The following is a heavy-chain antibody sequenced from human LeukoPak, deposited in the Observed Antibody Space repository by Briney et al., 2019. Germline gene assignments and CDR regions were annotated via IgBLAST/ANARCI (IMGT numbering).Heavy chain of an antibody. J-gene: IGHJ6*02. CDR1: GYTFTSYY. Sequence: ASVNVSCKASGYTFTSYYMHWVRQAPGQGLEWMGIINPSGGSTSYAQKFQGRVTMARDTSTSTVYMELSSLRSEDTAVYYCARTYYYDSSGYPTYYYYYGMDVWGQGTTVTVSS. D-gene: IGHD3-22*01. V-gene: IGHV1-46*01. CDR3: ARTYYYDSSGYPTYYYYYGMDV. CDR2: INPSGGST.